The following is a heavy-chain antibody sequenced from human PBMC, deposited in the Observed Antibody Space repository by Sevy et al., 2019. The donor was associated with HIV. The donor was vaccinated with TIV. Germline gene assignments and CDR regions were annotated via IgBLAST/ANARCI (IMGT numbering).Heavy chain of an antibody. CDR1: GYTITSYY. J-gene: IGHJ3*02. CDR3: ARGGEAYCGGDCYSSSNDAFDI. Sequence: ASVKVSCKASGYTITSYYMHWVRQAPGQGLEWMGIINPSGGSTSYAQKFQGRVTMTRDTSTSTVYMELSSLRSEDTAVYYCARGGEAYCGGDCYSSSNDAFDIWGQGTMVTVSS. CDR2: INPSGGST. D-gene: IGHD2-21*02. V-gene: IGHV1-46*01.